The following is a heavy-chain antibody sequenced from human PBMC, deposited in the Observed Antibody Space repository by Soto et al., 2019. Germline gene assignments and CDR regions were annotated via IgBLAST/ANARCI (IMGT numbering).Heavy chain of an antibody. CDR2: FTDTGGHA. CDR3: ARGSNYSYPGSRIFDF. D-gene: IGHD1-7*01. V-gene: IGHV3-23*01. J-gene: IGHJ4*02. Sequence: GGSLRPSCVASGMTFASRAMSWVRQAPGEALEWVSTFTDTGGHAKSADTVRGRFTITRDNSKKKLYLQISSVRADASAVSLLARGSNYSYPGSRIFDFWGRGALVTSPQ. CDR1: GMTFASRA.